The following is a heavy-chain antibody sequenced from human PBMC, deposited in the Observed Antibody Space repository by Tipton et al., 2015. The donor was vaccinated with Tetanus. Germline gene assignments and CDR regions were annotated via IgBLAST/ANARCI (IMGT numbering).Heavy chain of an antibody. V-gene: IGHV4-59*02. CDR3: ARIHDFWSGYFDF. J-gene: IGHJ4*02. Sequence: TLSLTCTVSGDSVSGYYWSWIRQPPGKGLEWIGYVYYTGSTNHNPSLKSRVTISMDRSKNQISLQLTSVTAADTAVYYCARIHDFWSGYFDFWGQGTLVTISS. CDR2: VYYTGST. CDR1: GDSVSGYY. D-gene: IGHD3-3*01.